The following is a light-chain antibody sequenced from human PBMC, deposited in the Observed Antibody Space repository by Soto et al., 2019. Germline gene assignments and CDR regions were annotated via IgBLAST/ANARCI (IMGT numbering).Light chain of an antibody. CDR1: QSISNW. Sequence: DIQMTQSPSTLSASVGDTVTITCRASQSISNWLAWYRQKPGKAPTLLIYDVSRLESGVPSRFSGSGSGTEFTLTISSLQADDFATYYCQQYKSYSLTFGGGTKVDIK. CDR3: QQYKSYSLT. V-gene: IGKV1-5*01. J-gene: IGKJ4*01. CDR2: DVS.